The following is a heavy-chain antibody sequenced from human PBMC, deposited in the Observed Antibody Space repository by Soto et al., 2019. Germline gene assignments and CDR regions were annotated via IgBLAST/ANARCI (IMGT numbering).Heavy chain of an antibody. CDR1: GYSFTRYG. CDR3: AREGILGLYAAFDI. CDR2: ISGHNGNT. Sequence: QGQLVQSGGEVKKPGASVRLSCKASGYSFTRYGINWVRQAPGRGLEWMGRISGHNGNTIYAQKFQGRMTLTKDTSTGTMYMELRNLRSDDTALYYCAREGILGLYAAFDIWGPGTMVTVSS. J-gene: IGHJ3*02. D-gene: IGHD3-3*01. V-gene: IGHV1-18*04.